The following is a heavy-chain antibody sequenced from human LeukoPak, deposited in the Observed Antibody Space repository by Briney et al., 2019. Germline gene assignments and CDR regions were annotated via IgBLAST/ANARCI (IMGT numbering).Heavy chain of an antibody. V-gene: IGHV3-7*01. D-gene: IGHD3-10*01. Sequence: GGSLRLSCAASGFTFSSYWMSWVRQAPGKGLEWVANIKQDGSEKYYVDSVKGRFTISRDNAKNSLYLQMNSVRAEDTAVYYCARVGLGGLRDAFDIWGQGTMVTVSS. CDR2: IKQDGSEK. J-gene: IGHJ3*02. CDR3: ARVGLGGLRDAFDI. CDR1: GFTFSSYW.